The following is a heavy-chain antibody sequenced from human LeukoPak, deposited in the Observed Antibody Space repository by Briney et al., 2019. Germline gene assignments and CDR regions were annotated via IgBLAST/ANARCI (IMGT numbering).Heavy chain of an antibody. V-gene: IGHV4-59*01. Sequence: KPSQTLSLTCTVSGGSISSYYWNWIRQPPGKGLEWIGYIYYSGTTNYNPPLKSRVTISVDTSKNQFSLKLSSVTAADTAVYYCARGVYIAAAQYGYWGQGTLVTVSS. J-gene: IGHJ4*02. CDR3: ARGVYIAAAQYGY. CDR2: IYYSGTT. D-gene: IGHD6-13*01. CDR1: GGSISSYY.